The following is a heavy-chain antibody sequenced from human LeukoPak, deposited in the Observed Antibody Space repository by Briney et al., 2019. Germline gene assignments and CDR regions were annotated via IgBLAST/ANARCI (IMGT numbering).Heavy chain of an antibody. CDR3: VTRGTTVVTPGY. J-gene: IGHJ4*02. Sequence: GGSLRLSCSASGLTFSSYALNWVRQAPGKGLEYVSAISSNGVTTYYADSVKGRFTISRDNSKNTLYLQMSSLRAEDTAVYYCVTRGTTVVTPGYWGQGTLVTVSS. CDR1: GLTFSSYA. CDR2: ISSNGVTT. V-gene: IGHV3-64D*09. D-gene: IGHD4-23*01.